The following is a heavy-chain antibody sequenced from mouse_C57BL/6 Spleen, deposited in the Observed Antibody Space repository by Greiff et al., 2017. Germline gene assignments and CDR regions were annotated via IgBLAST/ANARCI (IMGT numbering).Heavy chain of an antibody. D-gene: IGHD3-2*02. V-gene: IGHV14-1*01. CDR1: GFNIKDYY. CDR3: LNFLRLQAMDY. J-gene: IGHJ4*01. CDR2: IDPEDGDT. Sequence: VQLQQSGAELVRPGASVKLSCTASGFNIKDYYMHWVKQRPEQGLEWIGRIDPEDGDTEYAPKFQGKATMTADTSSNTAYLQLSSLTSEDTAVYYCLNFLRLQAMDYWGQGTSVTVSS.